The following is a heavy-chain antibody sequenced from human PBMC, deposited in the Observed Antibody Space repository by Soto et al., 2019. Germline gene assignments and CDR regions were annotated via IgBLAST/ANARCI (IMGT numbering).Heavy chain of an antibody. CDR1: GGSISSYY. J-gene: IGHJ6*02. CDR3: GRVVHCSGGSWPQSGYFYYYGMDV. CDR2: IYYSGST. Sequence: QVQLQESGPGLVKPSETLSLTCTVSGGSISSYYWSWIRQPPGKGLEWIGYIYYSGSTNYNPSLKNQVHILVDTSKNQFSLKLSSVTAADTAVYYCGRVVHCSGGSWPQSGYFYYYGMDVWGQGTTVTVSS. V-gene: IGHV4-59*01. D-gene: IGHD2-15*01.